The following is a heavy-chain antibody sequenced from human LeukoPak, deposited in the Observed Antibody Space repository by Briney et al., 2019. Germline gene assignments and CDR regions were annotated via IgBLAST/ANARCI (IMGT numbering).Heavy chain of an antibody. CDR1: GFTFSSYA. CDR2: ISGSGGST. J-gene: IGHJ4*02. CDR3: ARRSGDREFEY. Sequence: LAGGSLRLSCAASGFTFSSYAMTWVRQAPGKGLEWVSAISGSGGSTHYTDSVKGRFTISRDNSKNILYLQMNSLRVEDTAVYYCARRSGDREFEYWGQGTLVTVS. D-gene: IGHD7-27*01. V-gene: IGHV3-23*01.